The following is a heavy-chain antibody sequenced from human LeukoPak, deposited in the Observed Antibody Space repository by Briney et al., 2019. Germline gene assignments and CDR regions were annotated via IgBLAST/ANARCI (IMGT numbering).Heavy chain of an antibody. Sequence: GGSLRLSCTTSGFTFGDYVMSWVRQAPGKGLEWVGFIRRKAYGGTTEYAASVKGRFTISRDDSKSIAYLQMNTLKIEDTAVYYCSRDAGSIAVAGSDYWGQGTLVTVSS. CDR1: GFTFGDYV. J-gene: IGHJ4*02. D-gene: IGHD6-19*01. CDR3: SRDAGSIAVAGSDY. CDR2: IRRKAYGGTT. V-gene: IGHV3-49*04.